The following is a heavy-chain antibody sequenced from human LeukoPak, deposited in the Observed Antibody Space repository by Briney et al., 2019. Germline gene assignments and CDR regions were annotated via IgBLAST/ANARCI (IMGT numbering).Heavy chain of an antibody. CDR1: GGSISSSNYY. CDR2: IYYSGST. Sequence: PSETLSLTCTVSGGSISSSNYYWGWIRQPRGRGLEWIVIIYYSGSTYLNPSRKSGFTISVDTSKNQFFLKLSSVTAAGTAVYYCARGDYYYDSRDIPLNDTFDIWGQGTMVTVSS. V-gene: IGHV4-39*07. D-gene: IGHD3-22*01. CDR3: ARGDYYYDSRDIPLNDTFDI. J-gene: IGHJ3*02.